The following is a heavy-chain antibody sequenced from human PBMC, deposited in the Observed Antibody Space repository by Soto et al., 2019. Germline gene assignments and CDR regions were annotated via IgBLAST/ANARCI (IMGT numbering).Heavy chain of an antibody. D-gene: IGHD6-13*01. J-gene: IGHJ5*02. CDR1: GGSINSFAYY. Sequence: ETLSLTCTVSGGSINSFAYYWGWIRQAPGKGLEWVSAISGSGGSTYYADSVKGRSTISRDNSKNTLYLQMNSLRAEDTAVYYCAKDTAAAGFDPWGQGTLVTVSS. CDR3: AKDTAAAGFDP. CDR2: ISGSGGST. V-gene: IGHV3-23*01.